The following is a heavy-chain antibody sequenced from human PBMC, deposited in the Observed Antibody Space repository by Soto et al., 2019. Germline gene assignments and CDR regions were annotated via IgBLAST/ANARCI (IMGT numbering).Heavy chain of an antibody. Sequence: SGTLSLTCTVSGASINNNDYYWSWIRQTPGKGLEWIGYVYYSGSTDYIPSLKSRLSMSIDKSQNQFTLNLNSVTAADTATYYCARMSYFYDKWYFDLWGRGPLVT. CDR3: ARMSYFYDKWYFDL. CDR2: VYYSGST. D-gene: IGHD3-22*01. V-gene: IGHV4-30-4*01. CDR1: GASINNNDYY. J-gene: IGHJ2*01.